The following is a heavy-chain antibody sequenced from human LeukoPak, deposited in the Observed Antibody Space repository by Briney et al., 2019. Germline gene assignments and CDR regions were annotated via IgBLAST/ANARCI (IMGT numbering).Heavy chain of an antibody. J-gene: IGHJ4*02. V-gene: IGHV4-59*01. D-gene: IGHD6-6*01. CDR2: IYYSGST. Sequence: SETLSLTCTVSGGSISSYYWSWIRQPPGKGLEWIGYIYYSGSTNYNPSLKSRVTISVDTSKNQFSLKLSSVTAADTAVYYCATYSSSSQALDYWGQGTLVSVSS. CDR1: GGSISSYY. CDR3: ATYSSSSQALDY.